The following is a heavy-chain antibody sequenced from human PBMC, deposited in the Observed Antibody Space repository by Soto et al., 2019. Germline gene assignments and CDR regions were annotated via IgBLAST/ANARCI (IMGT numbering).Heavy chain of an antibody. CDR3: ARAFPVVVPAADYYYMDV. CDR2: IKQDGSEK. CDR1: GFTFSSYW. D-gene: IGHD2-2*01. J-gene: IGHJ6*03. V-gene: IGHV3-7*01. Sequence: GGSLRLSCAASGFTFSSYWMSWVRRAPGKGLEWVANIKQDGSEKYYVDSVKGRFTISRDNAKNSLYLQMNSLRAEDTAVYYCARAFPVVVPAADYYYMDVWGKGTTVTVSS.